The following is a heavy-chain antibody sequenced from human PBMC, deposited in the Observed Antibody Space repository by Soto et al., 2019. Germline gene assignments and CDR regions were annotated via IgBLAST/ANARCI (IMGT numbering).Heavy chain of an antibody. V-gene: IGHV3-74*01. CDR1: GFTFSSYW. CDR3: ARALTTVPWDYYYGMDV. CDR2: INSDGSST. J-gene: IGHJ6*02. Sequence: EVQLVESGGGLVQPGGSLRLSCAASGFTFSSYWMHWVRQAPGKGLVWVSRINSDGSSTSYADSVKGRFTISRDNAKNTLYLQMNSLRAEDTAVYYCARALTTVPWDYYYGMDVWGQGTTVTVSS. D-gene: IGHD4-17*01.